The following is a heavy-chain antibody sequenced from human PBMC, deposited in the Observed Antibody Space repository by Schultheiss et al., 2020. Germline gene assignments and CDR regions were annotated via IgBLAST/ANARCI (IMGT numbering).Heavy chain of an antibody. J-gene: IGHJ6*02. Sequence: ASVKVSCKASGYTFTSYDINWVRQATGQGLEWMGWMNPNSGNTGYAQKFQGRVTMTRNTSISTAYMELSSLRSEDTAVYYCARDRGPVDVAINYYGMDVWGQGTTVTVSS. CDR1: GYTFTSYD. V-gene: IGHV1-8*01. CDR3: ARDRGPVDVAINYYGMDV. D-gene: IGHD5-18*01. CDR2: MNPNSGNT.